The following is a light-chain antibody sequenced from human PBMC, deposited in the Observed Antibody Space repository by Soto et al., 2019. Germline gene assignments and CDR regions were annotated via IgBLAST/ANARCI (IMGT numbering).Light chain of an antibody. V-gene: IGKV3-15*01. CDR1: QRLSSN. J-gene: IGKJ4*01. CDR2: GVS. CDR3: RQYKNWLALT. Sequence: EIVMTQSPATLSVSPGERVTLSCRASQRLSSNLDWYQQKPGQAPRLLIYGVSTRATGIPARFSGSGSGTEFTLTISSVQSEDSAGDSCRQYKNWLALTFSGGTKVEIK.